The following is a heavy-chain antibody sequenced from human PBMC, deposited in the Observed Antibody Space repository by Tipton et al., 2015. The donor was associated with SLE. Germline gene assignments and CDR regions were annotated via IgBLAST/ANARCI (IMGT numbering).Heavy chain of an antibody. CDR2: IYYSGST. CDR3: ASTRHGDSGFYPGAFDI. CDR1: GGSISSYY. J-gene: IGHJ3*02. D-gene: IGHD1-26*01. Sequence: TLSLTCTVSGGSISSYYWSWIRQPPGKGLEWIGYIYYSGSTNYNPSLKSRVTISVDTSKNQFSLKLSYVTAADTAVYYCASTRHGDSGFYPGAFDIWSHGTMVTVSS. V-gene: IGHV4-59*12.